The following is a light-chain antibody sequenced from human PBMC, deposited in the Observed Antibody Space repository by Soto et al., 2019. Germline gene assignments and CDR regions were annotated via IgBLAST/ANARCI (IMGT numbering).Light chain of an antibody. CDR2: DAS. CDR1: QGISSA. V-gene: IGKV1-13*02. J-gene: IGKJ1*01. CDR3: QQFYTTPHT. Sequence: AIQLTQSPSSLSASVGDRVTITCRASQGISSALAWYQHKPGRAPRLLIYDASSLQSGVSSRFSGSGSGTDFTLTFSSLQAEDAAVYYCQQFYTTPHTFGQGTKVEIK.